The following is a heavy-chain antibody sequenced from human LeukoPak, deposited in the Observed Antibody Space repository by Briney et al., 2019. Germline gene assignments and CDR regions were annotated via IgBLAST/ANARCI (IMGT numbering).Heavy chain of an antibody. Sequence: PSETLSLTCTVSGGSISGNHWSWVRRPPGKGLEWIGYIYYSGSTNYNPSLKSRVTISVDTSKNQFSLKLSSVTAADTAVYYCARGVFGESPYWFDPWGQGTLVTVSS. V-gene: IGHV4-59*01. CDR1: GGSISGNH. J-gene: IGHJ5*02. CDR2: IYYSGST. CDR3: ARGVFGESPYWFDP. D-gene: IGHD3-10*02.